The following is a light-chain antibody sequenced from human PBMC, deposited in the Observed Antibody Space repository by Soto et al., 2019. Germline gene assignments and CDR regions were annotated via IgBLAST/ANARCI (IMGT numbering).Light chain of an antibody. CDR3: QQYNNWPWT. V-gene: IGKV3-15*01. Sequence: EIVLTQSPATLSSFPGDRVTLSCRASQYISDTLAWYQQKPGQAPRLLIHGASTRATGFPARFSGSGSGTDFTLTISSLQSEDFAVYYCQQYNNWPWTFGQGTKVDIK. CDR2: GAS. CDR1: QYISDT. J-gene: IGKJ1*01.